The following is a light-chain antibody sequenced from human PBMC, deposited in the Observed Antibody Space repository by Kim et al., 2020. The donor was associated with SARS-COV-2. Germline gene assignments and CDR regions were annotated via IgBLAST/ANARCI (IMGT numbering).Light chain of an antibody. J-gene: IGLJ2*01. CDR2: QDS. Sequence: SYELTQPPSVSVSPGQTASITCSGDKLGDKYACWYQQKPGQSPVLVIYQDSKRPSGIPERFSGSNSGNTATLTISGPQAREEADYYCQARDSSTVVYG. CDR3: QARDSSTVV. V-gene: IGLV3-1*01. CDR1: KLGDKY.